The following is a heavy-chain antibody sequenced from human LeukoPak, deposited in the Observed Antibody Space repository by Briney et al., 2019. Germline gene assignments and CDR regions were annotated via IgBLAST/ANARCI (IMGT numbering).Heavy chain of an antibody. CDR3: ARGPRELYGSGSYYRY. CDR1: GFTFSSYS. J-gene: IGHJ4*02. Sequence: GGSLTLSCAASGFTFSSYSMSWVRQPPGKGLEWVSSISSSSSYIYYPASVKGRFTISRDNTNNSLYLYMKKPRTQKTAVYYCARGPRELYGSGSYYRYWGQGTLVTVSS. D-gene: IGHD3-10*01. V-gene: IGHV3-21*01. CDR2: ISSSSSYI.